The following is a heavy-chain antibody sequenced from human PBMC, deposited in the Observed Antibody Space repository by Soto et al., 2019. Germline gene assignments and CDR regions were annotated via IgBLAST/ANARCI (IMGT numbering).Heavy chain of an antibody. D-gene: IGHD6-13*01. CDR1: GGTFSSYA. J-gene: IGHJ6*02. CDR2: IIPIFGTA. Sequence: QVQLVQSGAEVKKPGSSVKVSCKASGGTFSSYAISWVRQAPGQGLEWVGGIIPIFGTANYAQKFQGRVTSNADESTSTAYRELSSLRSEDTAVYYCARCSIAAVLLNYYYYGMDVWGQGTTVTVSS. V-gene: IGHV1-69*01. CDR3: ARCSIAAVLLNYYYYGMDV.